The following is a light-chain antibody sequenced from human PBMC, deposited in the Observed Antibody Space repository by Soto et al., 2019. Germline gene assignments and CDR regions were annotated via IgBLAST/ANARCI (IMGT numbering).Light chain of an antibody. CDR2: EVT. Sequence: QSALTQPASVSGSPGQSITISCTGTSSDVGGYNYVSWYQQHPGKAPKLMIYEVTNRPSGVSNRFSGSKSGNTASLTISGLQAEDEADYYCSSYSTSSSADVFAAGTKLTVL. J-gene: IGLJ1*01. CDR3: SSYSTSSSADV. V-gene: IGLV2-14*01. CDR1: SSDVGGYNY.